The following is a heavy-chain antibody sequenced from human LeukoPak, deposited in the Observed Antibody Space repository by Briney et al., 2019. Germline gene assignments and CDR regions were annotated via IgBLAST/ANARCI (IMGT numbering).Heavy chain of an antibody. D-gene: IGHD3-22*01. CDR3: ARRAGDYSHPYDY. Sequence: PGGSLRLSCAASRFTVSSNCMSWVRQAPGKGLEWVSLIYSGGSTYYADSVKGRFTISRDNSKNTLYPQMNSLRAEDTAVYYCARRAGDYSHPYDYWGQGTLVTVSS. J-gene: IGHJ4*02. CDR1: RFTVSSNC. CDR2: IYSGGST. V-gene: IGHV3-53*01.